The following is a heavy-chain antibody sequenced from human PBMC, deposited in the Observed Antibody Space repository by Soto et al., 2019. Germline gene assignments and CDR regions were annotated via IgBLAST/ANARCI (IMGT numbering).Heavy chain of an antibody. Sequence: GGSVRLSCAASGFTFSSYAMSWVRQAPGKGLEWVSAVSGSGDTTYYADSVKGRFTISRDNSKNTLYLQMNSLRAEDTAVYYCAKPLWFGESGYYYYYMDVWGKGTTVTVSS. J-gene: IGHJ6*03. CDR3: AKPLWFGESGYYYYYMDV. D-gene: IGHD3-10*01. CDR1: GFTFSSYA. CDR2: VSGSGDTT. V-gene: IGHV3-23*01.